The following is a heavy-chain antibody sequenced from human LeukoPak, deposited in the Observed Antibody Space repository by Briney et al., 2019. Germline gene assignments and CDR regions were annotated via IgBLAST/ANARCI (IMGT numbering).Heavy chain of an antibody. CDR2: ISSSSSYI. V-gene: IGHV3-21*01. CDR1: GFTFSSYS. D-gene: IGHD2-15*01. CDR3: ASYCSGGSCYVGGY. J-gene: IGHJ4*02. Sequence: PGGSLRLSCAASGFTFSSYSMNWVRRAPGKGLEWVSSISSSSSYIYYADSVKGRFTISRDNAKNSLYLQMNSLRAEDTAVYYCASYCSGGSCYVGGYWGQGTLVTVSS.